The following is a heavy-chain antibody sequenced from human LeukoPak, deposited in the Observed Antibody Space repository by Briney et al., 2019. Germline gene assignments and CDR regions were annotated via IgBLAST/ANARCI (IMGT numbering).Heavy chain of an antibody. J-gene: IGHJ4*02. CDR3: ATLGTITMIVVDISKGYYFDY. CDR1: GYTFTDYY. D-gene: IGHD3-22*01. CDR2: VDPEDGET. V-gene: IGHV1-69-2*01. Sequence: ASVKISCKVSGYTFTDYYMHWVQQAPGKGLEWMGLVDPEDGETIYAEKFQGRVTITTDESTSTAYMELSSLRSEDTAVYYCATLGTITMIVVDISKGYYFDYWGQGTLVTVSS.